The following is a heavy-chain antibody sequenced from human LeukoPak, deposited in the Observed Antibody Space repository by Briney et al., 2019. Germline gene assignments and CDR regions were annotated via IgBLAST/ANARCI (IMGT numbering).Heavy chain of an antibody. CDR2: ISSSSSYI. CDR1: GFTFSSYS. V-gene: IGHV3-21*01. CDR3: ARDRGSRDYYYYGMAV. D-gene: IGHD3-10*01. J-gene: IGHJ6*02. Sequence: PGGSLRLSCAASGFTFSSYSMNWVRQAPGKGLEWVSSISSSSSYIYYADSVKGRFTISRDNAKNSLYLQMNSLRAEDTAVYYCARDRGSRDYYYYGMAVWGQGTTVTVSS.